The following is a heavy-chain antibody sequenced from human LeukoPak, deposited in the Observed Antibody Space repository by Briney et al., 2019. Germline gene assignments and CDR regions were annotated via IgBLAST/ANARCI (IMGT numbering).Heavy chain of an antibody. CDR3: AKDPGQLLVYYFDY. Sequence: GGSLRLXCAASGFTCSSYGMHWVRQAPGKGLEWVAFIRYDGSNKYYADSVKGRFTISRDNSKNTLYLQMNSLRAEDTAVYYCAKDPGQLLVYYFDYWGQGTLVTVSS. V-gene: IGHV3-30*02. J-gene: IGHJ4*02. CDR2: IRYDGSNK. CDR1: GFTCSSYG. D-gene: IGHD6-6*01.